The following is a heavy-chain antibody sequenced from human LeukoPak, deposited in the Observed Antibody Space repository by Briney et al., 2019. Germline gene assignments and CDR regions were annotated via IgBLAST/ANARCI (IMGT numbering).Heavy chain of an antibody. Sequence: RSGGSLRLSCAASGFTFSDYALIWVRQAPGKGLEWISAIRGTGGTTYYADSVKGRCTISRDNSRNTVYLQMNSLRAEGTALYFCGKDPNGDYVGAFDFWGPGTMVTVSS. CDR1: GFTFSDYA. V-gene: IGHV3-23*01. CDR2: IRGTGGTT. CDR3: GKDPNGDYVGAFDF. J-gene: IGHJ3*01. D-gene: IGHD4-17*01.